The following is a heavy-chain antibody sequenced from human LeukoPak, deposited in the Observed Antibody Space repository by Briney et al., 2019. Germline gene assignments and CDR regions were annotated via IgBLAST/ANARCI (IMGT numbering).Heavy chain of an antibody. CDR2: MNPNSGDT. Sequence: ASVKVSCKTSGYTFTGYYMHWVRQAPGQGLEWLGRMNPNSGDTNYPQNFQGRVTMTRDTSISTAYMELSSLRSDDTAVYYCVPRGDGGFDYWGQGTLVIVSS. V-gene: IGHV1-2*06. D-gene: IGHD3-16*01. CDR3: VPRGDGGFDY. CDR1: GYTFTGYY. J-gene: IGHJ4*02.